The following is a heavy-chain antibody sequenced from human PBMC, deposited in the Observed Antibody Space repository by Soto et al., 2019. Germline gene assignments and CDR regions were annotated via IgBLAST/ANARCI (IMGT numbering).Heavy chain of an antibody. CDR1: GFTFSSYW. CDR3: ARRLGYCSSTSCLYYYYYMDV. CDR2: INSDGSST. D-gene: IGHD2-2*01. Sequence: GGSLRLSCAASGFTFSSYWMHWVRQAPGKGLVWVSRINSDGSSTSYADSVKGRFTISRDNAKNTLYLQMNSLRAEDTAVYYCARRLGYCSSTSCLYYYYYMDVWGKGTTVTVSS. J-gene: IGHJ6*03. V-gene: IGHV3-74*01.